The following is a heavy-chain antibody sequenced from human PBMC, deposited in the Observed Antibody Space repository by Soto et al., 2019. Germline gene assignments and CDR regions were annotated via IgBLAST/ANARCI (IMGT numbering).Heavy chain of an antibody. V-gene: IGHV3-9*01. J-gene: IGHJ3*02. D-gene: IGHD3-10*01. CDR1: GFTFDDYA. Sequence: GGSLRLSCAASGFTFDDYAMHWVRQAPGKGLEWVSGISWNSGSIGYADSVKGRFTISRDNAKNSLYLQMNSLRAEDTALYYCYGSGSYSETEGLDAFDIWGQGTMVTVSS. CDR3: YGSGSYSETEGLDAFDI. CDR2: ISWNSGSI.